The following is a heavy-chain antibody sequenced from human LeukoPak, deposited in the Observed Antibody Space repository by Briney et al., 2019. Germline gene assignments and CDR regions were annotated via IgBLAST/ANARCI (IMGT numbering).Heavy chain of an antibody. Sequence: ASVKVSFKASEYTFTSYDINWVRQATGQGLEWMGWMNPNSGNTGYAQKFQGRVTMTRNTSIITAYMELSSLRSEDTAVYYCARAGHDAFDIWGQGTMVTVSS. J-gene: IGHJ3*02. CDR3: ARAGHDAFDI. CDR2: MNPNSGNT. CDR1: EYTFTSYD. V-gene: IGHV1-8*01.